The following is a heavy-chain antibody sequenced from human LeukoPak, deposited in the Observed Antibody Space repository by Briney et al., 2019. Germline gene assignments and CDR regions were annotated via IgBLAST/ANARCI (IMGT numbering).Heavy chain of an antibody. CDR3: ARDLTTVTDYYGMDV. CDR2: ISSSSSYI. Sequence: GGSLRLSCAASGFTFSSYSMNWVRQAPGKGLEWVSSISSSSSYIYYADSVKGRFTISRDSAKNSLYLQMNSLRAEDTAVYYCARDLTTVTDYYGMDVWGQGTTVTVSS. CDR1: GFTFSSYS. D-gene: IGHD4-17*01. V-gene: IGHV3-21*01. J-gene: IGHJ6*02.